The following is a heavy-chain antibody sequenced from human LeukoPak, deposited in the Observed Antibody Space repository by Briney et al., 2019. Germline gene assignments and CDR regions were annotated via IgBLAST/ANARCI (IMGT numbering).Heavy chain of an antibody. D-gene: IGHD3-16*01. CDR3: AKDDNYIRFLS. CDR2: ISGSGGNT. Sequence: GGSLRLSCAASGFTFSSYAMNWVRQAPGKGLEWVSGISGSGGNTYYADSVKGRFTISRDNSKNTLYLQMNSLRAEDTAVYYCAKDDNYIRFLSWGQGTLVTVSS. V-gene: IGHV3-23*01. CDR1: GFTFSSYA. J-gene: IGHJ5*02.